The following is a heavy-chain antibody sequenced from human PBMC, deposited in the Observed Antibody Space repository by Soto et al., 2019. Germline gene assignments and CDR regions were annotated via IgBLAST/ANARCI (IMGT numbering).Heavy chain of an antibody. V-gene: IGHV6-1*01. CDR3: TRTRGTSGWDDYHYFGMDV. D-gene: IGHD6-19*01. J-gene: IGHJ6*02. CDR1: GDSVSSNSAA. CDR2: TYYRSKWYN. Sequence: PSQTLSLTCAISGDSVSSNSAAWNWIRQSPSRGLEWLGKTYYRSKWYNEYAESVKGRITINPDTSKNQFSLQLNSVTPEDTAVYYCTRTRGTSGWDDYHYFGMDVWGQGTTVTVSS.